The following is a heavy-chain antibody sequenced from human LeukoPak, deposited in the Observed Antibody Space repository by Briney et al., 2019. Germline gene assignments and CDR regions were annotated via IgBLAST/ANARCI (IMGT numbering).Heavy chain of an antibody. J-gene: IGHJ3*02. CDR2: ISAYNGNT. CDR1: GYTFTSYG. CDR3: ARDPGRIIGYAFDI. V-gene: IGHV1-18*01. D-gene: IGHD1-14*01. Sequence: ASVKVSCKASGYTFTSYGTSWVRQAPGQGLEWMGWISAYNGNTNYAQKLQDRVTMTTDTSTSTAYMELRSLRSDDTAVYYCARDPGRIIGYAFDIWGQGTMVTVSS.